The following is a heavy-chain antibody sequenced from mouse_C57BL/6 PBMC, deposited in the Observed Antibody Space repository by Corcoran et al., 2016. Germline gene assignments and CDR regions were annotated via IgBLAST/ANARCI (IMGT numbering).Heavy chain of an antibody. Sequence: EVQLQQSGPELVKPGASVKLPCKASGYTFTDYNMDWVKQSHGKSLEWIGDINQNNGGTIYNQKFKGKATLTVDKSSSTAYMELRSLTSEDTAVYYCARGDYVWYFDVWGTGTTVTVSS. V-gene: IGHV1-18*01. CDR3: ARGDYVWYFDV. CDR2: INQNNGGT. D-gene: IGHD1-1*01. J-gene: IGHJ1*03. CDR1: GYTFTDYN.